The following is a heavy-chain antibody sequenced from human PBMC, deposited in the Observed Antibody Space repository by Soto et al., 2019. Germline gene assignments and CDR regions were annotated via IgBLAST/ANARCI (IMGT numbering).Heavy chain of an antibody. D-gene: IGHD3-22*01. V-gene: IGHV4-31*03. CDR3: ARLYDSSGYWFDP. CDR2: IYYSGST. CDR1: VGSISSGGYY. J-gene: IGHJ5*02. Sequence: PSETVSLTCTVSVGSISSGGYYWSWIRQHPGKGLEWIGYIYYSGSTYYNPSLRSRVTISVDTSKNQFSLKLSSVTAADTAVYYCARLYDSSGYWFDPWGQGTLVTVSS.